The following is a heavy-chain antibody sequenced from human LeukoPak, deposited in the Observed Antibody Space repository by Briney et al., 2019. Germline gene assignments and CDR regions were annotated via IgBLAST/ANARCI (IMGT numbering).Heavy chain of an antibody. CDR3: ARAYKDRSLAGKKEFFQH. D-gene: IGHD6-19*01. CDR1: AFTFANYA. Sequence: GGSLRLSCATSAFTFANYAMNSARQATGKGLKWISLISWNSGTIGYADSVKGRFTISRDNANNLLYLQMNSLRAEDTALYYCARAYKDRSLAGKKEFFQHWGQGTLVTVSS. J-gene: IGHJ1*01. V-gene: IGHV3-9*01. CDR2: ISWNSGTI.